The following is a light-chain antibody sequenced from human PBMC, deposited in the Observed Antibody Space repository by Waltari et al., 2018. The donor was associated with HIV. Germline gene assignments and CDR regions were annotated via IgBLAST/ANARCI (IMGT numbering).Light chain of an antibody. V-gene: IGLV1-44*01. CDR3: AAWDDRLDGQGV. J-gene: IGLJ3*02. CDR1: RSNIGPNT. CDR2: NDN. Sequence: QSVLTQQPSASGTPGQRVTISCSGTRSNIGPNTFNWSQINPGTAPKLLIYNDNQRPSGVPDRFSGSRSGTSASLAISGLQSEDEADYYCAAWDDRLDGQGVFGGGTTLTVL.